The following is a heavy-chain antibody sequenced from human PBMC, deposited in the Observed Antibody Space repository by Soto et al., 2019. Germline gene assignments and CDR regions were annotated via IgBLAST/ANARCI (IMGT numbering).Heavy chain of an antibody. Sequence: QVQLVQSGAEVRKPGASVKVSCEASGYTFTSYDIYWVRQATGQGLEWMGWMNPNTGNSGYAQKFQGRVTLTSDTSTNTDHMELSSRGSEDTAVYYCARRAETNGWNGFVADKYYFDFWGQGTLVTVSS. V-gene: IGHV1-8*01. CDR3: ARRAETNGWNGFVADKYYFDF. D-gene: IGHD1-1*01. CDR2: MNPNTGNS. J-gene: IGHJ4*02. CDR1: GYTFTSYD.